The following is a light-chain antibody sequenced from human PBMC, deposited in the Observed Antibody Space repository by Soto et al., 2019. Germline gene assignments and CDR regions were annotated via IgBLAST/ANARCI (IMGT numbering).Light chain of an antibody. V-gene: IGLV2-14*01. Sequence: QSALTQPASVSGSPGQSISISCTGTSSDVGAYNYVSWYQQHPGKAPKLMIYDVNNRPSGVPDRFSGSKSGNTASLAISGLQAEDEADYYCSSYTSSNTLGVFGGGTKLTVL. CDR3: SSYTSSNTLGV. J-gene: IGLJ2*01. CDR1: SSDVGAYNY. CDR2: DVN.